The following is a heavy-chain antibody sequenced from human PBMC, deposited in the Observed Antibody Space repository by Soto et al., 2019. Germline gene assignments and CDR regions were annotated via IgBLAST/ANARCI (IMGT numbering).Heavy chain of an antibody. J-gene: IGHJ2*01. CDR2: FYYGGTT. V-gene: IGHV4-30-4*01. CDR1: GGSIPSGNYY. Sequence: QVQLQVSGPGLVKPSLTLSLICSVSGGSIPSGNYYWTWIRQPPGKGLEWIGYFYYGGTTYNNPSLKSRVTISADTSQNLFSLKLSSVTAADTAVYYCARGLGLAVAGNWDFDLWGRGTLVTVSS. D-gene: IGHD6-19*01. CDR3: ARGLGLAVAGNWDFDL.